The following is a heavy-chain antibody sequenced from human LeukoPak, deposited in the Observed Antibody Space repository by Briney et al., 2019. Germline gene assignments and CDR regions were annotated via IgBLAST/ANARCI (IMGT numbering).Heavy chain of an antibody. D-gene: IGHD1-7*01. J-gene: IGHJ4*02. V-gene: IGHV3-48*04. CDR1: GFTFSSYS. CDR3: ARDPRHWYYYNIGGDY. Sequence: PGGSLRLSCAASGFTFSSYSMNWVRQAPGKGLEWVSYISSSSSTIYYADSVKGRFTISRDNAKNSLYLQINSLRAEDTAVYYCARDPRHWYYYNIGGDYWGQGTLVTVSS. CDR2: ISSSSSTI.